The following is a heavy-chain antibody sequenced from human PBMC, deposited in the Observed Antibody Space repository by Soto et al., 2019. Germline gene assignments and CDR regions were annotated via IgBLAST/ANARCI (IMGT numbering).Heavy chain of an antibody. CDR2: IIPILGIA. Sequence: QVQLVQSGAEVKKPGSSVKVSCKASGGTFSSYTISWVRQAPGQGLEWMGRIIPILGIANYAQKFQGRVTITADKSTSTGYMDLSSLRSEDTSVFYCARDFGLAAHGGWFDPWGQGTLVTVSS. V-gene: IGHV1-69*08. CDR1: GGTFSSYT. CDR3: ARDFGLAAHGGWFDP. J-gene: IGHJ5*02. D-gene: IGHD6-13*01.